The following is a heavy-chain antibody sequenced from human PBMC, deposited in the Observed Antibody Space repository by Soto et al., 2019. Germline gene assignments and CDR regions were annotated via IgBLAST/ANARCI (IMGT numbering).Heavy chain of an antibody. Sequence: QVQLVESGGGVVQPGRSLRLSCAASGFTFSYHALNWVRQAPGKGLEWVAVISFDGGNKYNAESVKGRFTISRDNSNSTLYLQMNSLRAEVTAMYFCARGTTTSAFSAMDVWGQGTTVTVSS. V-gene: IGHV3-30-3*01. D-gene: IGHD1-1*01. CDR3: ARGTTTSAFSAMDV. CDR2: ISFDGGNK. J-gene: IGHJ6*02. CDR1: GFTFSYHA.